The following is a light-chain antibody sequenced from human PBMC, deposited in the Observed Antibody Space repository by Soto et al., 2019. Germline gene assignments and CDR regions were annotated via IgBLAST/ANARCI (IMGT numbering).Light chain of an antibody. V-gene: IGKV1-33*01. CDR1: QDVANY. J-gene: IGKJ5*01. CDR2: EGS. CDR3: QQYYSLPFT. Sequence: DIQLTQSPSSVSASVGDRATITCQASQDVANYLTRYQQKPVEAPKVLIYEGSNLESGVPSRFRGSGSGTDFIFTISSLQPEDLATYYCQQYYSLPFTFGQGTRLEIK.